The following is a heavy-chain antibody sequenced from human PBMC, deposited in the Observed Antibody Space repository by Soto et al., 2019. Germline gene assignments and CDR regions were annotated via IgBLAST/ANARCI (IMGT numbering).Heavy chain of an antibody. V-gene: IGHV5-51*01. CDR3: ARHAQVVVAGRGARDYYYYGMDV. CDR1: GYSFSSNW. CDR2: IFPGNSET. Sequence: HGESLKISCKGSGYSFSSNWIGWVRQVPGKGLEWMGIIFPGNSETRYSPSFQGQVTISADKSRSTAYLQWRSLKASDTAMYYWARHAQVVVAGRGARDYYYYGMDVWGQGTTVTVSS. D-gene: IGHD6-19*01. J-gene: IGHJ6*02.